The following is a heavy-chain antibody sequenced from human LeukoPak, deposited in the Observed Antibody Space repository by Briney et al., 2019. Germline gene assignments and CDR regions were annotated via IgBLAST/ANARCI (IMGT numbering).Heavy chain of an antibody. J-gene: IGHJ4*02. Sequence: GASVKVSCKASGYTFTGYYMHWVRQAPGQGLEWMGWINPNSGGTNYAQKFQGRVTMTRDTSISTAYMELSRLRSDDTAVYYCARGVWVVVVPAAIRFRGQGTLVTVSS. CDR1: GYTFTGYY. D-gene: IGHD2-2*02. CDR2: INPNSGGT. V-gene: IGHV1-2*02. CDR3: ARGVWVVVVPAAIRF.